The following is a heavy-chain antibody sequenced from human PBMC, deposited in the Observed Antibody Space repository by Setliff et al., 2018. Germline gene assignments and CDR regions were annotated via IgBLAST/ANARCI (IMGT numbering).Heavy chain of an antibody. Sequence: GGSLRLSCAASGFIFSSYGMHWVRQAPGKGLEWVAYIQYDGRNKYYADSVKGRFTISRDNSKNSLYLEMYSLRAEDTAVYYCAKGNLGYCSGGICYPFDYWGQGSLVTVSS. CDR1: GFIFSSYG. V-gene: IGHV3-30*02. CDR2: IQYDGRNK. J-gene: IGHJ4*02. D-gene: IGHD2-15*01. CDR3: AKGNLGYCSGGICYPFDY.